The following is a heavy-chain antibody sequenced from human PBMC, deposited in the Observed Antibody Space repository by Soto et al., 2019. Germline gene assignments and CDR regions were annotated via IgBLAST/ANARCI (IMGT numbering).Heavy chain of an antibody. Sequence: QVQLVESGGGVVQPGRSLRLSCAASGFIFSRYAMHWVRQAPGKGLEWVAVISHDGSNEYYADSMEGRFTISRDNSKNTLYVQMNSLRVEDTAVYYCVMLVREDNGMDVWGQGTTVTVSS. J-gene: IGHJ6*02. CDR2: ISHDGSNE. CDR1: GFIFSRYA. V-gene: IGHV3-30*03. D-gene: IGHD3-10*01. CDR3: VMLVREDNGMDV.